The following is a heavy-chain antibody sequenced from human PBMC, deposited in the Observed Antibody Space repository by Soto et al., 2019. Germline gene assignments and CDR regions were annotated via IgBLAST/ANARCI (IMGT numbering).Heavy chain of an antibody. Sequence: SETLSLTCTVSGGSISSSSYYWGWIRQPPGKGLEWIGSIYYSGSTYYNPSLKGRVTISVDTSKNQFSLKLSSVTAADTAVYYCARPASGYSSSWYYFDYWGQGTLVTVSS. CDR2: IYYSGST. CDR1: GGSISSSSYY. V-gene: IGHV4-39*01. J-gene: IGHJ4*02. D-gene: IGHD6-13*01. CDR3: ARPASGYSSSWYYFDY.